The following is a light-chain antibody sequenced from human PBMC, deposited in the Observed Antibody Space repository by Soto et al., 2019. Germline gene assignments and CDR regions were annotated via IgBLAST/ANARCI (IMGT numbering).Light chain of an antibody. CDR3: QSYDSSPSVVV. V-gene: IGLV1-40*01. Sequence: QSVLTQPPSVSGAPGQRVIISCTGSSSNIGAGYDVKWYQQLPGTAPKLLIYGDTNRPSGVPDRFSGSKSGTSASLAITGLQTEDEADYYCQSYDSSPSVVVFGGGTKLTVL. J-gene: IGLJ2*01. CDR1: SSNIGAGYD. CDR2: GDT.